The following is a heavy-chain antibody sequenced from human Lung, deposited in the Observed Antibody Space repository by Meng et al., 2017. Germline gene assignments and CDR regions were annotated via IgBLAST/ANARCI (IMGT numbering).Heavy chain of an antibody. CDR2: ISAYNGNT. Sequence: ASVKVSCKASGYTFTSYGISWVRQAPGQGLEWMGWISAYNGNTNYAQKLQGRVTMTTDTSTSTAYMELRSLRSDGTAVYYCARGQWGSGSSLYYFDYWGQGTLVTVSS. CDR1: GYTFTSYG. J-gene: IGHJ4*02. CDR3: ARGQWGSGSSLYYFDY. V-gene: IGHV1-18*01. D-gene: IGHD3-10*01.